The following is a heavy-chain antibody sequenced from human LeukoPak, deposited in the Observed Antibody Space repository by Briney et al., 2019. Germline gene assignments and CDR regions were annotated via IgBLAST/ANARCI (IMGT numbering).Heavy chain of an antibody. J-gene: IGHJ4*02. CDR3: ARVGVGSSWYDY. CDR2: IGTAGDT. CDR1: GFTFSSYD. D-gene: IGHD6-13*01. V-gene: IGHV3-13*01. Sequence: GGSLRLSCAASGFTFSSYDMHWVRQATGKGLEWVSAIGTAGDTYYPGSVKGRFTISRENAKNSLYLQTNSLRAGDTAVYYCARVGVGSSWYDYWGQGTLVTVSS.